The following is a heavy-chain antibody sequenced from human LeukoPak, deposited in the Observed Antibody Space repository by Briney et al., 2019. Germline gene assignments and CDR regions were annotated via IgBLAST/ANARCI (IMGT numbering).Heavy chain of an antibody. V-gene: IGHV4-38-2*02. CDR2: IYHSGST. CDR3: ASIAEDVEWELPFVDLGRGQDVDV. Sequence: PSETLSLTCTVSGYSISSGYYWGWIRQPPGKGLEWIGSIYHSGSTYYNPSLKSRVTISVDTSKNQFSLKLSSVTAADTAVYYCASIAEDVEWELPFVDLGRGQDVDVWGKGTTVTVSS. J-gene: IGHJ6*04. CDR1: GYSISSGYY. D-gene: IGHD1-26*01.